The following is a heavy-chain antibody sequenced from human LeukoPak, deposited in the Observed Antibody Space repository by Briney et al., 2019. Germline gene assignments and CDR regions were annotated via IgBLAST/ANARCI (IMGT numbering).Heavy chain of an antibody. CDR3: ARGAYRSGWAYFDH. CDR1: GFTFSSDS. V-gene: IGHV3-48*04. Sequence: PGGSLRLSCAASGFTFSSDSMNWVRQAPGKGLEWVSYISKNSDLKSHADSVKGRFTIFRDNAKNSLYLHMDSLRAEDTAVYYCARGAYRSGWAYFDHWGQGTLVTVSS. D-gene: IGHD6-19*01. CDR2: ISKNSDLK. J-gene: IGHJ4*02.